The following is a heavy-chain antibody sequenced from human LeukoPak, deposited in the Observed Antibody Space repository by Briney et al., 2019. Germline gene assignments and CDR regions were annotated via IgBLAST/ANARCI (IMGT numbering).Heavy chain of an antibody. D-gene: IGHD3-22*01. CDR2: IYPGDSDT. V-gene: IGHV5-51*01. CDR1: EYSFTSYW. CDR3: ARGDSSANLDY. J-gene: IGHJ4*02. Sequence: GESLKISCKGSEYSFTSYWSAWVRQMPGKGLEWMGIIYPGDSDTRYSPSFQGQVTISADKSISTAYLQWSSLKASDTAMYYCARGDSSANLDYWGQGTLVTVSS.